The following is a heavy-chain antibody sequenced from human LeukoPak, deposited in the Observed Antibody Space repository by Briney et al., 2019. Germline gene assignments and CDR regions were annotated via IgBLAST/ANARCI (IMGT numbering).Heavy chain of an antibody. V-gene: IGHV4-34*01. CDR3: ARVGAGQQLDY. D-gene: IGHD6-13*01. CDR2: INHSGST. J-gene: IGHJ4*02. CDR1: GGSFSGYY. Sequence: SETLSLTCAVYGGSFSGYYWSWIRQPPGKGLEWIGEINHSGSTNYNPSLKSRVTISVDTSKNQFSLKLSSVTAADAAVYYCARVGAGQQLDYWGQGTLVTVSS.